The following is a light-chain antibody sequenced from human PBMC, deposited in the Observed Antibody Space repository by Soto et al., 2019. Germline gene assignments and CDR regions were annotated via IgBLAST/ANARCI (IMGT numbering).Light chain of an antibody. CDR3: QQYGNSPPLT. V-gene: IGKV3-20*01. Sequence: EIVLAQSPGTLSLSPGERATLSCRASQSVSSSLAWYQQKPGQAPRLLIYGASSRATGIPDRFSGSGSGTDFTLAIIRLQPEDFAVYYCQQYGNSPPLTFGGGTKVEIK. CDR2: GAS. J-gene: IGKJ4*01. CDR1: QSVSSS.